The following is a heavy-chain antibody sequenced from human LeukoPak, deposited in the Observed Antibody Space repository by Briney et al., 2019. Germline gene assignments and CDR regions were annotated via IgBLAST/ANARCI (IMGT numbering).Heavy chain of an antibody. CDR3: ASRGYCSGGSFYGRHYYMDV. D-gene: IGHD2-15*01. Sequence: GASVKVSCNASGGTFSSYAISWVRQAPGQGLEWMGVIIPIFGTASYAQKFQGRVTITADKSTSTAYMELSSLRSEDTAVYYCASRGYCSGGSFYGRHYYMDVWGKGTTVTVSS. J-gene: IGHJ6*03. CDR1: GGTFSSYA. CDR2: IIPIFGTA. V-gene: IGHV1-69*06.